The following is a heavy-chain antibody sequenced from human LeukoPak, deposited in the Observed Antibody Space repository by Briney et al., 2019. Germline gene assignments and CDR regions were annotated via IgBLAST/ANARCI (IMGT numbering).Heavy chain of an antibody. CDR1: GGSFSGYY. CDR3: ARAPPTSWKYWFDP. CDR2: INHSGST. Sequence: SETLSLTCAVYGGSFSGYYWSWIRQPPGKGLEWIREINHSGSTNYNPSLKSRVTISVDTSKNQFSLKLSSVTAADTAVYYCARAPPTSWKYWFDPWGQGTLVTVSS. J-gene: IGHJ5*02. D-gene: IGHD1-1*01. V-gene: IGHV4-34*01.